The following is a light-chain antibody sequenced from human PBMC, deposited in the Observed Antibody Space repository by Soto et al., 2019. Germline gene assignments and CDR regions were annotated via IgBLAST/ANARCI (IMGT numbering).Light chain of an antibody. V-gene: IGLV1-44*01. CDR2: SNN. Sequence: QSVLTQPPSAYGTPGQRVIISCSGSSSHIGSNTVNWYQQLPGTAPKLLIYSNNQRPSGVPDRFSGSKSGTSASLAISGLQSEDEADYYCAAWDDSLNGRYVFGTGTK. CDR3: AAWDDSLNGRYV. J-gene: IGLJ1*01. CDR1: SSHIGSNT.